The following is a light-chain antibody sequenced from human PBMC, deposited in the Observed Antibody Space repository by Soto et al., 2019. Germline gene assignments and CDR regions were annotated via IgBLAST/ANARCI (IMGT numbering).Light chain of an antibody. J-gene: IGKJ5*01. CDR2: DAY. V-gene: IGKV3-11*01. CDR1: QSVSSY. Sequence: EIVLTQSPATLSLSPGERPTLSCRASQSVSSYLAWYQQKPGQAPRLLIYDAYNRATGIPDRFSGSGSGTDFTLTISSLEPEDLAVYYCQKRSNWPPITVGQGTRLEIK. CDR3: QKRSNWPPIT.